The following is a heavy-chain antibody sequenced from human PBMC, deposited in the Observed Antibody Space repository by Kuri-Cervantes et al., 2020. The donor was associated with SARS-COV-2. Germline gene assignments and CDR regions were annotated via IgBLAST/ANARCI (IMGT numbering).Heavy chain of an antibody. Sequence: SETLSPTCDVSGVSVSHGTYSWSWIRQPAGRGLEWIGHLDTSGSPAYNPSLKIRVTISLDTSRNHFSLRLTSATAADTAVYYCGRVSWSQLWSRYSDSWGQGTLVTVSS. CDR2: LDTSGSP. J-gene: IGHJ4*02. D-gene: IGHD3-3*01. V-gene: IGHV4-61*09. CDR3: GRVSWSQLWSRYSDS. CDR1: GVSVSHGTYS.